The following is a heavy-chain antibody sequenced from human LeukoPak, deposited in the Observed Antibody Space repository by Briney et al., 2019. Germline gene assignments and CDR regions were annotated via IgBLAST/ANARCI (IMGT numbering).Heavy chain of an antibody. CDR2: IYYSGST. CDR1: GGSISSYY. J-gene: IGHJ3*02. V-gene: IGHV4-59*08. Sequence: PSETLSLTCTVSGGSISSYYWSWIRQPPGKGLEWIGYIYYSGSTNYNPSLKSRVTISVDTSKNQFSLKLSSVTAADTAVYYCARRDGYNRAFDIWGQGTMVTVSS. D-gene: IGHD5-24*01. CDR3: ARRDGYNRAFDI.